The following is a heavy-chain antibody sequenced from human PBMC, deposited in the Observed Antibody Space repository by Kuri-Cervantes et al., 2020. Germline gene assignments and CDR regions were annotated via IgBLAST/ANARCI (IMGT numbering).Heavy chain of an antibody. D-gene: IGHD3-10*01. CDR3: ARAGTMVRTRMDV. CDR2: ISSSGSTI. CDR1: GFTFSSYS. V-gene: IGHV3-48*04. Sequence: GESLKIFCAASGFTFSSYSMNWVRQAPGKGLEWVSYISSSGSTIYYADSVKGRFTISRDNAKNSLYLQMNSLRAEDTAVYYCARAGTMVRTRMDVWGQGTTVTVSS. J-gene: IGHJ6*02.